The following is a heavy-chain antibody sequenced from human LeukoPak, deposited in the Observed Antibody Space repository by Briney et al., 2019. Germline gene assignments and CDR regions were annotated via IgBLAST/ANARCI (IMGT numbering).Heavy chain of an antibody. Sequence: SETLSLTCAVYGGSFSGYYWSWIRQPPGKGLEWIGEINHSGSTNYNPSLKSRVTISVDTSKNQFSLKLSSVTAADTAMYYCARGQRYSSSWYGTLGYWGQGTLVTVSS. J-gene: IGHJ4*02. D-gene: IGHD6-13*01. CDR1: GGSFSGYY. CDR2: INHSGST. V-gene: IGHV4-34*01. CDR3: ARGQRYSSSWYGTLGY.